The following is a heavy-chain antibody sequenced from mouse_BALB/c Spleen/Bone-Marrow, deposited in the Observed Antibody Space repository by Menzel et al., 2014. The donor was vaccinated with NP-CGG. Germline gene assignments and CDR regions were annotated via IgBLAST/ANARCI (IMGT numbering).Heavy chain of an antibody. D-gene: IGHD1-1*01. J-gene: IGHJ2*01. V-gene: IGHV14-3*02. CDR1: GLNIKDTY. Sequence: EVQLQESGAELVKPGASVKLSCTDSGLNIKDTYMHWVKQRPEQGLEWIGRIDPANGNTKYDPKFQCKATITADTSSNTAYLQLSSLTSEDTAVYYCARYYYGSSYFDYWGQGTTLTVSS. CDR3: ARYYYGSSYFDY. CDR2: IDPANGNT.